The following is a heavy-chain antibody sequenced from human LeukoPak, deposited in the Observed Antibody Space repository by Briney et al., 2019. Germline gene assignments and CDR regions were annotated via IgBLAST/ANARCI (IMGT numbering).Heavy chain of an antibody. J-gene: IGHJ2*01. CDR2: ISRSGATT. CDR1: GFTFNNYA. Sequence: GGSLRLSCAASGFTFNNYAMDWVRQAPGKGLEWVSLISRSGATTYYADSVKGRFTISRDNSRNTLYLQMTSLRAEDTAVYYCARDPGDRWFFDLWGRGTLVTVSS. CDR3: ARDPGDRWFFDL. D-gene: IGHD7-27*01. V-gene: IGHV3-23*01.